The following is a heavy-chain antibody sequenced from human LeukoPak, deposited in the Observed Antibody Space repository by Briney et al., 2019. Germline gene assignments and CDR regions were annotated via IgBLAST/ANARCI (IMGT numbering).Heavy chain of an antibody. J-gene: IGHJ3*02. Sequence: SETLSLTCTVSAYSIYSGYYWGWIRQPPGEGLEWIGSIYHSGSTYYNPSLKSRVTISVDTSKNQFSLKLCSVTAADTAVYYCARELSGSYGPDAFDIWGQGTMVTVSS. D-gene: IGHD5-18*01. CDR1: AYSIYSGYY. CDR2: IYHSGST. CDR3: ARELSGSYGPDAFDI. V-gene: IGHV4-38-2*02.